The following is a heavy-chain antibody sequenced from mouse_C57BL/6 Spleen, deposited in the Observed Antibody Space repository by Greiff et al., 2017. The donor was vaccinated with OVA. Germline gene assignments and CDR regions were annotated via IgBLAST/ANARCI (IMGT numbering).Heavy chain of an antibody. D-gene: IGHD2-2*01. CDR2: INYDGSST. Sequence: EVKLVESEGGLVQPGSSMKLSCTASGFTFSDYYMAWVRQVPEKGLEWVANINYDGSSTYYLDSLKSRFIISRDNAKNILYLQMSSLKSEDTATYYCARLYGYAWFAYWGQGTLVTVSA. CDR3: ARLYGYAWFAY. CDR1: GFTFSDYY. V-gene: IGHV5-16*01. J-gene: IGHJ3*01.